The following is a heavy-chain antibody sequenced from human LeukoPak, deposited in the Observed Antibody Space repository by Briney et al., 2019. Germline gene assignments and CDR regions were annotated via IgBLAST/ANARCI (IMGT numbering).Heavy chain of an antibody. CDR1: GGSFSGYY. CDR3: ARGVCSGGSCCPYYYYGMDV. Sequence: PSETLSLTCAVYGGSFSGYYWSWIRQPPGKGLEWIGEINHSGSTNYNPSLKSRVTISVDTSENQFSLKLSSVTAADTAVYYCARGVCSGGSCCPYYYYGMDVWGQGTTVTVSS. D-gene: IGHD2-15*01. V-gene: IGHV4-34*01. CDR2: INHSGST. J-gene: IGHJ6*02.